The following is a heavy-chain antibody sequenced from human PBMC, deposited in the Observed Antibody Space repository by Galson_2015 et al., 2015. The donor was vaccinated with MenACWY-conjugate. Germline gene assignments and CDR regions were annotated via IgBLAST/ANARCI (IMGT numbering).Heavy chain of an antibody. CDR1: GFSFTSYW. J-gene: IGHJ4*02. V-gene: IGHV5-51*01. CDR2: IYPGDSDT. Sequence: QSGAEVKKPGESLRISCKGSGFSFTSYWISWVRQMPGKGLEWMGIIYPGDSDTRYSPSFQGQVTISADKSISTAYLQWSSLKASDTAMYYCARHDRVVVPAAPFDYWGQGTLVTVSS. CDR3: ARHDRVVVPAAPFDY. D-gene: IGHD2-2*01.